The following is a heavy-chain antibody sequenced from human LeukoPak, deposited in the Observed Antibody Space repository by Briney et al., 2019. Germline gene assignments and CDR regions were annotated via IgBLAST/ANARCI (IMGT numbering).Heavy chain of an antibody. CDR2: IYPGDSDT. V-gene: IGHV5-51*01. J-gene: IGHJ5*02. CDR1: GYSFTSYW. D-gene: IGHD6-13*01. Sequence: GESLKISCKGSGYSFTSYWIGWVRQMPGKGLEWMGTIYPGDSDTRYSPSFQGQVTISADKSISTAYLQWSSLKASDTAMYYCARIAAAGTIASWFDPWGQGTLVTVSS. CDR3: ARIAAAGTIASWFDP.